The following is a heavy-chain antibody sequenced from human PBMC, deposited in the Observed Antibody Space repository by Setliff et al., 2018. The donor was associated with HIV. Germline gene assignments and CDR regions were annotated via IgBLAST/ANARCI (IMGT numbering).Heavy chain of an antibody. V-gene: IGHV5-51*01. J-gene: IGHJ3*02. CDR2: IYPGDSDT. CDR1: GYSFTTYW. D-gene: IGHD3-9*01. CDR3: ARPYNTDSYYNILTGYYYGAFDI. Sequence: PGESLKISCKGSGYSFTTYWIGWVRQMPGKALEWMGIIYPGDSDTKYNPSFQGHVTISADTSISTAFLHWSSLTASDTAIYYCARPYNTDSYYNILTGYYYGAFDIWGLGTKVTVSS.